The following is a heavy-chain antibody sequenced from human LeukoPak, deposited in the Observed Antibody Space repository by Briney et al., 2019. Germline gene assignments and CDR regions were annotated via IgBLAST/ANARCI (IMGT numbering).Heavy chain of an antibody. Sequence: SETLSLTCAVYGGSLSSYYWSWIRQPPGKGLEWIGKTTHSGNTNYNPSLKSRVAISVHTSKNQFSLNLTSVTAADTAVYYCARGNIADYGDYHNWFDPWGQGTPVTVSS. CDR3: ARGNIADYGDYHNWFDP. D-gene: IGHD4-17*01. V-gene: IGHV4-34*01. J-gene: IGHJ5*02. CDR2: TTHSGNT. CDR1: GGSLSSYY.